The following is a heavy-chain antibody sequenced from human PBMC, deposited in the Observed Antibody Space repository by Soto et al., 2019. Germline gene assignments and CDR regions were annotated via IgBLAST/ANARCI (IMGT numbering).Heavy chain of an antibody. CDR2: IGPYNGNT. D-gene: IGHD2-15*01. CDR3: ARCYCSVGSCYTCWNFDR. V-gene: IGHV1-18*01. Sequence: QVQLVQSGAEVKKPGASVKVSCKASGYTFNNYGISWVRQAPGQGLEWMGWIGPYNGNTDHAQNFQGRVTMTTDTYTNTAYMEMRSLRSDDTALYYCARCYCSVGSCYTCWNFDRWGRGTLVTVSS. J-gene: IGHJ2*01. CDR1: GYTFNNYG.